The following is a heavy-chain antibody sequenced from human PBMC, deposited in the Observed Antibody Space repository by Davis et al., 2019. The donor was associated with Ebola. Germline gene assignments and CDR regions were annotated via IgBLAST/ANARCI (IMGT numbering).Heavy chain of an antibody. J-gene: IGHJ4*02. CDR3: ARDSSGWYYFDY. CDR1: GYTFTNYG. Sequence: ASVKVSCKASGYTFTNYGISWVRQAPGQGLEWMGWINAGNGNTKYSQKFQGRVTITRDTSASTAYMELSSLRSEDTAVYYCARDSSGWYYFDYWGQGTLVTVSS. CDR2: INAGNGNT. D-gene: IGHD6-19*01. V-gene: IGHV1-3*01.